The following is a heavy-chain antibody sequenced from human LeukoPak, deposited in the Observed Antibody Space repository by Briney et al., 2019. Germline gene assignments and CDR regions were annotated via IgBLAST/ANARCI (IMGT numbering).Heavy chain of an antibody. V-gene: IGHV4-34*01. CDR3: ARGGGRSGYAFRDY. Sequence: SETLSLTCTVYGGCFSGYYWRWMRQPPGKGLEWIGEINHSGSTNYDPSIDSLVTISVDTSKNQFSLKVSSVAAAKTAVYYCARGGGRSGYAFRDYWGQGTLVTVSS. J-gene: IGHJ4*02. CDR1: GGCFSGYY. D-gene: IGHD3-9*01. CDR2: INHSGST.